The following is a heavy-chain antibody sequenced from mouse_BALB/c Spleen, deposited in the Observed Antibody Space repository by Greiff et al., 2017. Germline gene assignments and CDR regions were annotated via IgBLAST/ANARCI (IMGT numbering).Heavy chain of an antibody. CDR3: ARSDGDY. J-gene: IGHJ2*01. CDR1: GYTFTDYW. V-gene: IGHV1-69*01. Sequence: QVQLQQPGAELVMPGASVKMSCKASGYTFTDYWMHWVKQRPGQGLEWIGAIDTSDSYTSYNQKFKGKATLTVDESSSTAYMQLSSLTSEDSAVYYCARSDGDYWGQGTTLTGSS. CDR2: IDTSDSYT. D-gene: IGHD2-3*01.